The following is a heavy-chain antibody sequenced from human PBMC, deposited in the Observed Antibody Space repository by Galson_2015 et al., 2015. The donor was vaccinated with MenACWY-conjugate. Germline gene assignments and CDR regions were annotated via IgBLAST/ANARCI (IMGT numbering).Heavy chain of an antibody. CDR2: INAGNGNT. CDR1: GYTFTTYA. J-gene: IGHJ5*02. CDR3: ARNPKVTMLPGAGWFDP. D-gene: IGHD3-10*01. V-gene: IGHV1-3*01. Sequence: SVKVSCKASGYTFTTYAMHWVRQAPGQRLEWMGWINAGNGNTKYSQKFQGRVTMTRDTSASTAYMELNSLRSEETAVYCCARNPKVTMLPGAGWFDPWGQGTLVTVSS.